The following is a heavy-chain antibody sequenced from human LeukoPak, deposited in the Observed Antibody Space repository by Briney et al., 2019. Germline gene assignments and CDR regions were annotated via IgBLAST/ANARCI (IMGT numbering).Heavy chain of an antibody. CDR1: GGSISSGDYY. CDR3: ARKFRYYDSSGYYVDY. CDR2: IYYSGST. V-gene: IGHV4-30-4*01. J-gene: IGHJ4*02. D-gene: IGHD3-22*01. Sequence: NPSETLSLTCTVSGGSISSGDYYWSWIRQPPGKGLEWIGYIYYSGSTYCNPSLKSRITMSVDSSKTPFSLNLSSVTAADTAVYYCARKFRYYDSSGYYVDYWGQGTLVAVSS.